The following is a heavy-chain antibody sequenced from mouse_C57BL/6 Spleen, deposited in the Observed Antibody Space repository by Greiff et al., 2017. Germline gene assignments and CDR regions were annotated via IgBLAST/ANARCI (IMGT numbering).Heavy chain of an antibody. D-gene: IGHD2-5*01. CDR1: GYTFTDYE. V-gene: IGHV1-15*01. Sequence: QVQLKESGAELVRPGASVTLSCKASGYTFTDYEMHWVKQTPVHGLEWIGAIDPETGGTAYNQKFKGKAILTADKSSSTAYMELRSLTSEDSAVYYCTRHYSNYPSFDYWGQCTTLTVSS. CDR3: TRHYSNYPSFDY. J-gene: IGHJ2*01. CDR2: IDPETGGT.